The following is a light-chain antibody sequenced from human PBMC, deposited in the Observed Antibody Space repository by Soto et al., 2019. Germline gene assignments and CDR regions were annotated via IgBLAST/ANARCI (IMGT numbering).Light chain of an antibody. V-gene: IGKV3-15*01. J-gene: IGKJ1*01. CDR3: QQYNNWPQT. Sequence: EIVMTQSPATLSVSPGERATLSCRASQSVSSNLAWYQQKPGQAPRLLIYGASTRATGIPARFSGSGSGTECTLTISSLQSEDFAVYYCQQYNNWPQTFGQGTK. CDR1: QSVSSN. CDR2: GAS.